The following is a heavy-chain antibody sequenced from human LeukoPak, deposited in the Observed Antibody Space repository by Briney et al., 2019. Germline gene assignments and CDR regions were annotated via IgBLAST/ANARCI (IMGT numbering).Heavy chain of an antibody. V-gene: IGHV3-30*03. CDR3: ARGSGSYGY. D-gene: IGHD1-26*01. J-gene: IGHJ4*02. Sequence: PGGSLSLSCAASGFIFSNYGMHWVRQAPGQGLEWVAVVSYDGSNKYYADSVKGRFTISRDNSKNTLSLQMSSLRAEDTAVYYCARGSGSYGYWGQGTLVTVSS. CDR2: VSYDGSNK. CDR1: GFIFSNYG.